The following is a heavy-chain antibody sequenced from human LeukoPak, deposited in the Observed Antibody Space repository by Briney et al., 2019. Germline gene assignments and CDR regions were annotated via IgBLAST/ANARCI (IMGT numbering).Heavy chain of an antibody. Sequence: GGSWSPPGLPSGSSFGSYAMSWVRQPQATGWGWFSSISGSGSSTYYAGSVKGRFTISRDNSRNTLYLQMNSLRAEDTAVYYCAKYGGIAAANWFDPWGQGTLVTVSS. D-gene: IGHD6-13*01. V-gene: IGHV3-23*01. CDR2: ISGSGSST. J-gene: IGHJ5*02. CDR1: GSSFGSYA. CDR3: AKYGGIAAANWFDP.